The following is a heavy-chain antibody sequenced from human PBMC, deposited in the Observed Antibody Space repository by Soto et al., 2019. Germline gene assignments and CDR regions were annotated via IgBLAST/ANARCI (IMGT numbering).Heavy chain of an antibody. CDR3: ARDMVRGVMSRNFDY. J-gene: IGHJ4*02. CDR2: ISYDGSNK. D-gene: IGHD3-10*01. CDR1: GFTFSSYA. Sequence: GGSLRLSCAASGFTFSSYAMHWVRQAPGKGLEWVAVISYDGSNKYYADSVKGRFTISRDNSKNTLYLQMNSLRAEDTAVYYCARDMVRGVMSRNFDYWGQGTLVTVSS. V-gene: IGHV3-30-3*01.